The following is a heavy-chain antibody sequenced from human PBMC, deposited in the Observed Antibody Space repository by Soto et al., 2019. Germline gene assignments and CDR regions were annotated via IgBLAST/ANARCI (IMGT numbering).Heavy chain of an antibody. CDR3: ARTPGIYLAFDI. CDR1: GGSISSYY. V-gene: IGHV4-59*01. J-gene: IGHJ3*02. CDR2: IYYSGST. Sequence: PSETLSLTCTVSGGSISSYYWSWIRQPSGKGLEWIGYIYYSGSTNYNPSLKSRVTISVDTSKNQFSLKLSSVTAADTAVYYCARTPGIYLAFDIWGQGTMVTVSS. D-gene: IGHD6-13*01.